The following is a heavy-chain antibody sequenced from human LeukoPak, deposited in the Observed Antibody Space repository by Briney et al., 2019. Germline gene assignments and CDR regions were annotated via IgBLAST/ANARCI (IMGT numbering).Heavy chain of an antibody. CDR3: ARDPRKAYYFDY. V-gene: IGHV3-30-3*01. CDR1: GFTFSSYA. J-gene: IGHJ4*02. CDR2: ISYGGSNK. Sequence: GGSLRLSCAASGFTFSSYAMHWVRQAPGKGLEWVAVISYGGSNKYYADSVKGRFTISRDNSKNTLYLQMNSLRAEDTAVYYCARDPRKAYYFDYWGQGTLVTVSS.